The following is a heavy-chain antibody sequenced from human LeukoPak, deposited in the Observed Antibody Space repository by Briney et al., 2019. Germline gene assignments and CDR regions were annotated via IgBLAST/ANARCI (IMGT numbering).Heavy chain of an antibody. CDR1: GYTFTSYD. CDR3: ARGLGYYDSSGYYPDY. CDR2: MNPNSGNT. J-gene: IGHJ4*02. V-gene: IGHV1-8*01. D-gene: IGHD3-22*01. Sequence: ASVKVSCKGAGYTFTSYDINWVRQATGQGLEWMGWMNPNSGNTGYAQKFQGRVTMTRNTSISTAYMELSSLRSEDTAVYYCARGLGYYDSSGYYPDYWGQGTLVTVSS.